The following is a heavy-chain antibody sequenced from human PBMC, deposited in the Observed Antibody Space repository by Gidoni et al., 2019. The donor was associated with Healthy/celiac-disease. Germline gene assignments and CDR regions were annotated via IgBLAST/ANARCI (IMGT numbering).Heavy chain of an antibody. CDR2: IYYSGST. D-gene: IGHD2-2*01. CDR3: ARDSSAARGYYYYYGMDV. V-gene: IGHV4-61*01. Sequence: QVQLQESGPGLVKPSETLSLTCTVSGGSVSSGSYYWSWIRQPPGKGLEWIGYIYYSGSTNYNPSLKSRVTISVDTSKNQFSLKLSSVTAADTAVYYCARDSSAARGYYYYYGMDVWGQGTTVTVSS. J-gene: IGHJ6*02. CDR1: GGSVSSGSYY.